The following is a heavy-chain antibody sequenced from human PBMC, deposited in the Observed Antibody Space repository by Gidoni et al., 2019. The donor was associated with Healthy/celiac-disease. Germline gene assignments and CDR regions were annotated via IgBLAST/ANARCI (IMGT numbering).Heavy chain of an antibody. CDR2: ISSSSSYI. J-gene: IGHJ4*02. CDR1: GFTFSSYS. CDR3: ARDSLQLVLGY. D-gene: IGHD6-13*01. V-gene: IGHV3-21*01. Sequence: EVQLVESEGGLVKPGGSLRLSCAASGFTFSSYSMIWVLQAPGKGLEWVSSISSSSSYIYYAASVKGRFTISRDNAKNSLFLQMTSLRAEDTAVYYCARDSLQLVLGYWGQGTLVTVSS.